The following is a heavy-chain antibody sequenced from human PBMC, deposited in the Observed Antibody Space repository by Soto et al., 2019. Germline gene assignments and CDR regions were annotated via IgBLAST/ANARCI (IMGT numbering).Heavy chain of an antibody. D-gene: IGHD3-22*01. CDR2: IIPSFDTA. CDR1: GGTFSSYA. CDR3: AGHSSGVPGYYYGMDV. J-gene: IGHJ6*02. Sequence: QVQLVQSGAEVKKPGSSVKVSCKASGGTFSSYAISWVRQAPGQGLEWMGGIIPSFDTADYAQKFQGRVTITADESTNTAYMELSGLRSEDTAVYYCAGHSSGVPGYYYGMDVWCQGTTVTVSS. V-gene: IGHV1-69*12.